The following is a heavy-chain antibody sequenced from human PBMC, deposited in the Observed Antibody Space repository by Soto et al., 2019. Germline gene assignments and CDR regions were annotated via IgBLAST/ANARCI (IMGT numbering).Heavy chain of an antibody. J-gene: IGHJ4*02. V-gene: IGHV3-23*01. CDR2: IGGSGAST. Sequence: GGSLRLSCAASGFTLGSNAMRWVRQAPGKGLEWVSAIGGSGASTYYADSVKGRFTISRDNSKNTLYLQMNSLSAEDSAIYYCAKAAGNGGSYLDYWGQGTLVTVSS. CDR3: AKAAGNGGSYLDY. D-gene: IGHD3-10*01. CDR1: GFTLGSNA.